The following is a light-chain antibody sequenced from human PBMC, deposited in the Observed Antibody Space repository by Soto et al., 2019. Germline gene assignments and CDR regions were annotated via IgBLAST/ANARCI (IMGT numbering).Light chain of an antibody. CDR3: QQYHATPLT. CDR2: WAS. Sequence: DIVLTQSPDSLSVSLGERATINCRSSQSVLNYSNRKNFLAWYQQKPGHPPRLLISWASTRGSGVPDRFSGSGSETDFNPPISSLEDEDVAVYYCQQYHATPLTFGGETKVEI. CDR1: QSVLNYSNRKNF. J-gene: IGKJ4*01. V-gene: IGKV4-1*01.